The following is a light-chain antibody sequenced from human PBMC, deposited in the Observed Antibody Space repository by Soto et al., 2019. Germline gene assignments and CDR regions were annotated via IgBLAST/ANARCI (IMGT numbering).Light chain of an antibody. J-gene: IGKJ5*01. CDR2: DAS. Sequence: DIQMTQYPYALSASVGDRVTITFQASQDISDVLNWYQQQPGKAPKVLIYDASKLQTGVPSRFSGRGSGKDFTFTISSLQPDDSGTYYCQQFYDLPITFGQGTRLEN. CDR1: QDISDV. V-gene: IGKV1-33*01. CDR3: QQFYDLPIT.